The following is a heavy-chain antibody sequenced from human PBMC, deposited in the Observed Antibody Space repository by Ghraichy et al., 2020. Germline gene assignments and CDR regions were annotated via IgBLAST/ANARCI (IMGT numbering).Heavy chain of an antibody. CDR3: ARSDGYSGSSDY. D-gene: IGHD5-12*01. J-gene: IGHJ4*02. Sequence: SETLSLTCTVSGGSFTTYYWSWIRQPPGKGLQWIGYAHSSGSAYYNRSLKSRVTISVDTSQHQSTLRVTSLTAADTAVYYCARSDGYSGSSDYWGQGTLVSVSS. CDR2: AHSSGSA. V-gene: IGHV4-59*01. CDR1: GGSFTTYY.